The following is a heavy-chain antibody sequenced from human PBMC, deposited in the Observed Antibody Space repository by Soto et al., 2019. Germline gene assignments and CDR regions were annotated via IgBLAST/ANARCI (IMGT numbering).Heavy chain of an antibody. CDR3: ARDSGPLAYCGGDCYHWYFDL. V-gene: IGHV4-59*01. J-gene: IGHJ2*01. Sequence: QVQLQESGPGLVKPSETLSLTCTVSGGSISSYYWSWIRQPPGKGLEWIGYIDYSGSTNYNPSLKSRGTISVDTSKNQFSLKLSSVTAADTAVYYCARDSGPLAYCGGDCYHWYFDLWGRGTLVTVSS. D-gene: IGHD2-21*02. CDR2: IDYSGST. CDR1: GGSISSYY.